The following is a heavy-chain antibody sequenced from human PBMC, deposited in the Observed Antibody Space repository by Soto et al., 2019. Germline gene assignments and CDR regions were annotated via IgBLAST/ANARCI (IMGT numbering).Heavy chain of an antibody. CDR1: GFTLRNSR. CDR3: ATDLGTTMARQ. V-gene: IGHV3-7*04. D-gene: IGHD1-1*01. CDR2: IKQDGSDT. J-gene: IGHJ4*02. Sequence: HPGGSLRLSCAASGFTLRNSRMSWVRQAPGKGLEWVANIKQDGSDTYYVDSVKGRFTISRDNAKNSLYLQMNSLRAEDTAVYYCATDLGTTMARQWGQGTLVTVSS.